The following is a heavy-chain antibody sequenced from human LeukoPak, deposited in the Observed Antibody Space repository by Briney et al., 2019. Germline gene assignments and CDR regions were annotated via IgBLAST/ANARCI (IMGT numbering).Heavy chain of an antibody. J-gene: IGHJ4*02. CDR2: IIPILGIA. D-gene: IGHD2-2*01. Sequence: SVKVSCKASGGTFSSYAISWVRQAPGQGLEWMGRIIPILGIANYAQKFQGRVTITADKSTSTAYMELSSLRSKDTAVYYCASIYCSSTSCPYYFDHWGQGTLVTVSS. CDR3: ASIYCSSTSCPYYFDH. CDR1: GGTFSSYA. V-gene: IGHV1-69*04.